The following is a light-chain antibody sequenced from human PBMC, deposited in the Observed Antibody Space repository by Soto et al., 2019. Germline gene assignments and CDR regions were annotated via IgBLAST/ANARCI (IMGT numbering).Light chain of an antibody. CDR1: NSDVGAYNY. V-gene: IGLV2-14*03. CDR3: SSYTGNSINWV. J-gene: IGLJ3*02. CDR2: DVT. Sequence: QSALTQPASVSGSPGQSVTISCTGTNSDVGAYNYVSWYQQHPGKAPKLMIYDVTNRPSGVSDRFSGSKSGNTASLTVSGLQAEDEDDYYCSSYTGNSINWVFGGGTKLTVL.